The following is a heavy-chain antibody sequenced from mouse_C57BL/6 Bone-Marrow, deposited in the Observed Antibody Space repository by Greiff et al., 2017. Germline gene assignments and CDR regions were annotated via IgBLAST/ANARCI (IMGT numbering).Heavy chain of an antibody. CDR1: GFNIKNTY. V-gene: IGHV14-3*01. J-gene: IGHJ1*03. D-gene: IGHD2-4*01. CDR2: IDPANGNT. Sequence: EVQLQQSVAELVRPGASVKLSCTASGFNIKNTYMPWVKQRPEQGLEWIGRIDPANGNTKYAPKFQGKATITADTSSNTAYLQLSSLTSEDTAIYYSASYDYEGYFEVWGTGTTVTVSS. CDR3: ASYDYEGYFEV.